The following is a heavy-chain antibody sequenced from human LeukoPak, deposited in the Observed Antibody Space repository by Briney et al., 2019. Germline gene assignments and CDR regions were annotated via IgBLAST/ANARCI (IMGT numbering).Heavy chain of an antibody. D-gene: IGHD2-15*01. Sequence: ASVKVSCKASGGTFSSYAISWVRQAPGQGLEWMGRIIPIFGIANYAQKFQGRVTITADKSTSTAYMELSSLRSEDTAVYHCARGPIVVVVAAYFDYWGQGTLVTVSS. CDR2: IIPIFGIA. CDR3: ARGPIVVVVAAYFDY. V-gene: IGHV1-69*04. J-gene: IGHJ4*02. CDR1: GGTFSSYA.